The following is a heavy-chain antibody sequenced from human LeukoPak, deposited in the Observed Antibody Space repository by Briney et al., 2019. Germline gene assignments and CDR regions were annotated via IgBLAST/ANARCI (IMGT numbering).Heavy chain of an antibody. CDR3: ARSELLWFGEDLP. CDR2: INHSGST. CDR1: AGSFSGYY. J-gene: IGHJ5*02. V-gene: IGHV4-34*01. D-gene: IGHD3-10*01. Sequence: SETLSLTCAVYAGSFSGYYWSWLRQPPGKGLEWFGEINHSGSTNYNPSLKSRATISVDTSKKQFSLKLSSVTAADTAVYYCARSELLWFGEDLPWAQGTLVTVSS.